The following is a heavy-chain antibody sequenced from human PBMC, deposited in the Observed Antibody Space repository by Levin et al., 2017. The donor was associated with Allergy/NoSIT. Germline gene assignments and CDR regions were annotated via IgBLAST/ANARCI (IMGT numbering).Heavy chain of an antibody. J-gene: IGHJ4*02. Sequence: SCVASGFTFNSYSMNWVRQAPGKGLEWVSYISPSSTTSYYADSVKGRFTISRDNAKNSLFLQMNSLRAEDTAVYYCARDSPRSWFQPTDFDFWGQGNLVTVSS. CDR2: ISPSSTTS. V-gene: IGHV3-48*04. CDR3: ARDSPRSWFQPTDFDF. CDR1: GFTFNSYS. D-gene: IGHD6-13*01.